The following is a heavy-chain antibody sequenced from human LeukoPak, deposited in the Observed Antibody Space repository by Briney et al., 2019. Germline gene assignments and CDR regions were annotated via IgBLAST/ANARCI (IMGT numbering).Heavy chain of an antibody. J-gene: IGHJ4*02. D-gene: IGHD6-13*01. CDR3: ARHSILGGYSSSFDY. V-gene: IGHV5-51*01. CDR1: GYSFTSYW. Sequence: GESLKISCKGSGYSFTSYWIGWARQMPGKGLEWMGIIYPGDSDTRYSPSFQGQVTISADKSISTAYLQWSSQKASDTAMYYCARHSILGGYSSSFDYWGQGTLVTVSS. CDR2: IYPGDSDT.